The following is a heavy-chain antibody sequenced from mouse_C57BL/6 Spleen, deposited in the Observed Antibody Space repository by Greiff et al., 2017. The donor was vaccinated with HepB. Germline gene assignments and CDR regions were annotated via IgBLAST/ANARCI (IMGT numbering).Heavy chain of an antibody. CDR2: INPSSGYT. Sequence: VQLQQSGAELARPGASVKMSCKASGYTFTSYTMHWVKQRPGQGLEWIGYINPSSGYTKYNQKFKDKATLTADKSSSTAYMQLSSLTSGDSAVYYCEYGDDGGAMDYWGQRTSVTVSS. J-gene: IGHJ4*01. D-gene: IGHD2-2*01. CDR1: GYTFTSYT. V-gene: IGHV1-4*01. CDR3: EYGDDGGAMDY.